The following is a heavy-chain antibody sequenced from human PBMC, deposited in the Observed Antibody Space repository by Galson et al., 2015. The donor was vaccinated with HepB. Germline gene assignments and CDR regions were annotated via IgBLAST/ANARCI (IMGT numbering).Heavy chain of an antibody. CDR2: INHSGST. V-gene: IGHV4-34*01. Sequence: SETLSLTCAVYGGSFSGYYWSWIRQPPGKGLEWIGEINHSGSTNYNPSLKSRVTISVDTSKNQFSLKLSSVTAADTAVYYCARGPSITMDVWGKGTTVTVSS. CDR1: GGSFSGYY. CDR3: ARGPSITMDV. D-gene: IGHD3-3*01. J-gene: IGHJ6*04.